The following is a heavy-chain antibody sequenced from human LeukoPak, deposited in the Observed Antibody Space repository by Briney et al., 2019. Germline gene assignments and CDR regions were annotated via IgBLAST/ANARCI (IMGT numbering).Heavy chain of an antibody. CDR3: RMVPFDEYLYYYYGMDV. J-gene: IGHJ6*02. CDR2: IRSKAYGGTT. D-gene: IGHD2-8*01. V-gene: IGHV3-49*04. Sequence: GGSLRLSCTASGFTFGDYAMSWVRQAPGKGLEWVGFIRSKAYGGTTEYAASVKGRFTISRDDSKSIAYLQMNSLKTEDTAVYYCRMVPFDEYLYYYYGMDVWGQGTTVTVSS. CDR1: GFTFGDYA.